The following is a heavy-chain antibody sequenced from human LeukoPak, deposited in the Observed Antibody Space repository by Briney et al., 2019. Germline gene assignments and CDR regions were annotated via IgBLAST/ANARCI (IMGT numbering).Heavy chain of an antibody. CDR2: ISGSGGST. D-gene: IGHD4-17*01. CDR3: AKGTPSYGDYSYYYYGMDV. Sequence: PGGSLRLSCAASGFTFSSYAMSWVRQAPGKGLEWVPAISGSGGSTYYADSVKGRFTISRDNSKNTLYLQMNSLRAEDTAVYYCAKGTPSYGDYSYYYYGMDVWGQGTTVTVSS. J-gene: IGHJ6*02. CDR1: GFTFSSYA. V-gene: IGHV3-23*01.